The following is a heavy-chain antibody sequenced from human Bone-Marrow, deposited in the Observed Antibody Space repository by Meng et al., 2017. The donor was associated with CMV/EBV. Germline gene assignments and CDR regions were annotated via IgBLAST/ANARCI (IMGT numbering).Heavy chain of an antibody. CDR3: ARGSDGNSWDDD. V-gene: IGHV1-8*01. Sequence: ASVKVSCKASGYTFNTYDINWVRQAPGQGLEWMGLIDRNSDNTRYAQKYQGRVTMTRNASTSTVYMELNSLTSEDTALYYCARGSDGNSWDDDWGQGTMVTVSS. J-gene: IGHJ4*02. CDR1: GYTFNTYD. CDR2: IDRNSDNT. D-gene: IGHD4-23*01.